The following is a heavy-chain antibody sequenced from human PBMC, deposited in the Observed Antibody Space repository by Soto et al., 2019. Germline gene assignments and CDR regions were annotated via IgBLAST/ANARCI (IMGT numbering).Heavy chain of an antibody. CDR2: ISGSGGST. D-gene: IGHD1-26*01. CDR1: GLTFSTYP. V-gene: IGHV3-23*01. Sequence: EVQLLESGGGLVQPGGSLRLSCAAPGLTFSTYPMGWVPQAQVKGLEWVSAISGSGGSTYYADSVKGRFTISRDNSKNTLYLQMNSLRAEDTAVYYCARRGSGSYYDYWGQGTLVTVSS. CDR3: ARRGSGSYYDY. J-gene: IGHJ4*02.